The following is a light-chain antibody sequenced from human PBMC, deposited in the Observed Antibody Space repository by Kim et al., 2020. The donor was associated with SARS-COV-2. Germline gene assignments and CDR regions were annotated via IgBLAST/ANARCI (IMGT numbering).Light chain of an antibody. CDR1: SLGGKY. Sequence: VSPGQQATSTCSGDSLGGKYADWYQQKPGQSPVLVIYQDRKRPSGIPERFSGSNSGNTATLTISGTQAMDEADYYCQAWDSSTDYVFGTGTKVTVL. V-gene: IGLV3-1*01. J-gene: IGLJ1*01. CDR2: QDR. CDR3: QAWDSSTDYV.